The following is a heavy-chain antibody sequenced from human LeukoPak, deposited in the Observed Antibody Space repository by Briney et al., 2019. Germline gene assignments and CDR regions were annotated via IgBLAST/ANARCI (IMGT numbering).Heavy chain of an antibody. Sequence: PSETLSLTCTVSGGSISSYYWSWIRQPPGKGLEWIGYIYYSGSTNYNPSLKSRVTISVDTSKNQFSLKLSSVTAADTAVYYCARDFGYSYGPDYWGQGTLVTVSS. CDR1: GGSISSYY. CDR3: ARDFGYSYGPDY. D-gene: IGHD5-18*01. CDR2: IYYSGST. J-gene: IGHJ4*02. V-gene: IGHV4-59*01.